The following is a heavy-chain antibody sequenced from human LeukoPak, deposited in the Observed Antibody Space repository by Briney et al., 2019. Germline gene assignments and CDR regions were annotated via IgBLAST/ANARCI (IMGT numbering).Heavy chain of an antibody. CDR3: ARAALRVRRGNYQDTSGYYYFDY. D-gene: IGHD3-22*01. CDR2: INPSGGST. V-gene: IGHV1-46*01. CDR1: GYTFTSYF. Sequence: ASVKISCKASGYTFTSYFMHWVRQAPGQGLEWMGIINPSGGSTSSPERFQGRVTVTRDMSTSTAYMELTSLRSDDTAVYYCARAALRVRRGNYQDTSGYYYFDYWGQGTLVTVSS. J-gene: IGHJ4*02.